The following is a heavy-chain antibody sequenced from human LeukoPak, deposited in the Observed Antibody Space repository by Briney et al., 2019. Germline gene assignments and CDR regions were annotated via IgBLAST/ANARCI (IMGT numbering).Heavy chain of an antibody. CDR2: IYYSGST. Sequence: PSETLSLTCTVSGGSISSGGYYWSWIRQHPGKGLEWIGYIYYSGSTYYNPSLKSRVTISVDTSKNQFSLKLSSVTAADTAVYYCARVSYSSSWLPRYYSDYWGQGTLVTVSS. V-gene: IGHV4-31*03. J-gene: IGHJ4*02. CDR3: ARVSYSSSWLPRYYSDY. CDR1: GGSISSGGYY. D-gene: IGHD6-13*01.